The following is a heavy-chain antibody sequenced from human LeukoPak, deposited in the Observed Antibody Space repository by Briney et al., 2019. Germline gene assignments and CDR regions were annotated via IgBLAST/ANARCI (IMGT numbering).Heavy chain of an antibody. V-gene: IGHV1-69*13. Sequence: GASVKVSCKASGGTFSSYAISWVRQAPGQGLEWMGGIIPIFGTANYAQKFQGRVTITADESTSAAYMELSSLRSEDTAGYYCARGDTAMVNYYYYMDVWGKGTTVTVSS. CDR1: GGTFSSYA. CDR3: ARGDTAMVNYYYYMDV. D-gene: IGHD5-18*01. CDR2: IIPIFGTA. J-gene: IGHJ6*03.